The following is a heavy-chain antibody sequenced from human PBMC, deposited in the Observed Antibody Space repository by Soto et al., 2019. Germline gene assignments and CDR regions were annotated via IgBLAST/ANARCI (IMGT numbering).Heavy chain of an antibody. CDR2: LHSGGDT. J-gene: IGHJ6*02. V-gene: IGHV3-53*04. CDR3: ARDGPDYNASRRDV. CDR1: GIPVSSNY. Sequence: EVQLVESGGGLVQPGGSLRLSCAASGIPVSSNYMTWVRQAPGKGLEWVSVLHSGGDTYYANSVKGRFTISRHDSTNTLVLQMNSLTAEDTAVYYCARDGPDYNASRRDVWGQGATGTVSS. D-gene: IGHD5-12*01.